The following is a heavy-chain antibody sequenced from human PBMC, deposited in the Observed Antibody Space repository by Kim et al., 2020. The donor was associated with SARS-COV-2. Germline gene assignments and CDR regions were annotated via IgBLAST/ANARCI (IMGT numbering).Heavy chain of an antibody. Sequence: SETLSLTCTVSGGSISSYYWSWIRQPPGKGLEWIGYIYYSGSTNYNPSLKSRVTISVDTSKNQFSLKLSSVTAADTAVYYCARQIYTLGGNYFDYWGQGTLVTVSS. CDR1: GGSISSYY. V-gene: IGHV4-59*08. J-gene: IGHJ4*02. CDR2: IYYSGST. D-gene: IGHD1-26*01. CDR3: ARQIYTLGGNYFDY.